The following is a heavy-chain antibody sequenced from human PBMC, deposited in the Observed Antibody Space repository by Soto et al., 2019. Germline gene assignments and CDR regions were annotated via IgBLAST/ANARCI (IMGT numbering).Heavy chain of an antibody. Sequence: EVQLVESGGGLVQPGGSLRLSCAASGFTFSTFWMHWVRQAPGKGLVWVSRISSDGSRTIYADSVKGRFTISRDNAKNTLYLQMNSLRAEDTAVYYCARVSSSLASYDYWGQGTLVTVSS. V-gene: IGHV3-74*01. CDR1: GFTFSTFW. CDR2: ISSDGSRT. J-gene: IGHJ4*02. CDR3: ARVSSSLASYDY. D-gene: IGHD3-16*01.